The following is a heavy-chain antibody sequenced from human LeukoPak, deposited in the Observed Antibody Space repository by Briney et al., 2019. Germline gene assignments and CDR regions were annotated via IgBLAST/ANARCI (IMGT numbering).Heavy chain of an antibody. CDR3: ARVWSGNYYYMDV. CDR1: GGSISSYY. V-gene: IGHV4-59*01. CDR2: IYYSGST. Sequence: SETLSLTCTVSGGSISSYYWSWIRQPPGKGLEWIGYIYYSGSTNYNPSLKSRVTISVDTSKNQFSLKLSSVTAADTAVYYCARVWSGNYYYMDVWGKGTTVTVSS. J-gene: IGHJ6*03. D-gene: IGHD3-3*01.